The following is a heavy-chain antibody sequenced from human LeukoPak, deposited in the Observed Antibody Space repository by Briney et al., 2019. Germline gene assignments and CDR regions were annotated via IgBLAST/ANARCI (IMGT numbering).Heavy chain of an antibody. CDR3: ARGHVPGSDRHWDY. V-gene: IGHV3-74*01. D-gene: IGHD3-10*01. J-gene: IGHJ4*02. CDR1: XFTXXSHW. Sequence: SCAAXXFTXXSHWMHWVRQAPGKGLVWVSRIISDGSSTIYEDSVKGGFTIYRDKEKNTLYLQMNSLRAEDTAVYYCARGHVPGSDRHWDYWGQGILVTVSS. CDR2: IISDGSST.